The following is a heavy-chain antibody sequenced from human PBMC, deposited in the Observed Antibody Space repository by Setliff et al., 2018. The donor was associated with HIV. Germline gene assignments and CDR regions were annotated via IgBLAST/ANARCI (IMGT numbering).Heavy chain of an antibody. D-gene: IGHD3-16*01. CDR3: ARITSPYNNTWFPALF. J-gene: IGHJ4*02. Sequence: PGESLKISCKGSGYSFTSYWISWVRQMPGKGLEWMGRIDPSDSYTNYSPSFQGHVTISADKSISTAYLQWSSLKASDTAMYYCARITSPYNNTWFPALFWGQGTLVTVSS. CDR2: IDPSDSYT. CDR1: GYSFTSYW. V-gene: IGHV5-10-1*01.